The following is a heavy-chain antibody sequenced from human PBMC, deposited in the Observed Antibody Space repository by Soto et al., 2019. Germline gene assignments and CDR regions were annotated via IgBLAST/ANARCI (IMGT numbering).Heavy chain of an antibody. CDR1: GGSISSGGYY. Sequence: QVQLQESGPGLVKPSQTLSLTCTVSGGSISSGGYYWSWIRQHPGKGLEWIGYIYYSGSTYYNPCRKSRVTISVDTSKNQFALKLSSVTAADTAVYYCAREGGIVGATAADYWGQGTLVTVSS. CDR2: IYYSGST. J-gene: IGHJ4*02. D-gene: IGHD1-26*01. V-gene: IGHV4-31*03. CDR3: AREGGIVGATAADY.